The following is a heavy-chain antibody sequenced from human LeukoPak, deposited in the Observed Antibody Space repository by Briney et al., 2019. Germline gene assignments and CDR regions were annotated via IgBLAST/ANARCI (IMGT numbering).Heavy chain of an antibody. D-gene: IGHD5-18*01. CDR3: AIDLTGYSYDY. CDR1: GFTFSSYG. V-gene: IGHV3-30*19. CDR2: ISYDGSNK. J-gene: IGHJ4*02. Sequence: GGSLRLSCAASGFTFSSYGMHWVRQAPGKGLEWVAVISYDGSNKYYADSVKGRFTISRDNSKNTLYLQMNSLRAEDTAVYYCAIDLTGYSYDYWGQGTLVTVSS.